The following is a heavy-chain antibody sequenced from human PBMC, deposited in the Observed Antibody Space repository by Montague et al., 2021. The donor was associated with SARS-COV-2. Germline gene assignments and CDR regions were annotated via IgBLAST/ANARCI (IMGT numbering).Heavy chain of an antibody. D-gene: IGHD6-19*01. V-gene: IGHV4-34*01. CDR1: GGSFSGYY. Sequence: SETLSLTCAVYGGSFSGYYWTWIRQSPGKGLEWIAEINHSGTTNYNFNPSLRSRVTISVDTSKDQFSLRLTSVTAADTAVYYCVRHGGGWYVYSYYMDVWGKGTTVIVSS. J-gene: IGHJ6*03. CDR2: INHSGTT. CDR3: VRHGGGWYVYSYYMDV.